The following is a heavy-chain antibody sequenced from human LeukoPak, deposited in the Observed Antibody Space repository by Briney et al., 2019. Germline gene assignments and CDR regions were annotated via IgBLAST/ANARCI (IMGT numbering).Heavy chain of an antibody. CDR1: GFTFSSYA. Sequence: GGSLRLSCAASGFTFSSYAMHWVRQAPGKGLEWVAVISYDGSNKYYADSVKGRFPISRDNSKNTLYLQMNNLRAEDTAVYYCARERMGIDYWGQGTLVTVSS. J-gene: IGHJ4*02. CDR3: ARERMGIDY. CDR2: ISYDGSNK. D-gene: IGHD1-26*01. V-gene: IGHV3-30-3*01.